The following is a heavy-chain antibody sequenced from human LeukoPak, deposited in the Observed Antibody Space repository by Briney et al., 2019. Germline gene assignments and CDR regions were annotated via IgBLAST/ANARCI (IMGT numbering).Heavy chain of an antibody. D-gene: IGHD3-10*01. V-gene: IGHV4-59*01. Sequence: PSESLSLTCTVSGGSISIYYWSWIRQPPGKGLEWIGYIYYTGNTNYNPTLKSRVTISVDPSKNQFSLKVTSVTAADTAVYYCARVLSTSMIRGVDYYYGMDVWGQGTTVTVS. CDR1: GGSISIYY. J-gene: IGHJ6*02. CDR2: IYYTGNT. CDR3: ARVLSTSMIRGVDYYYGMDV.